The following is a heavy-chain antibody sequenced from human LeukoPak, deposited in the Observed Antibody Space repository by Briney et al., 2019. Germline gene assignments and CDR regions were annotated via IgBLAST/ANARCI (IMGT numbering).Heavy chain of an antibody. CDR1: GYTFTGYY. Sequence: ASVKVSCKASGYTFTGYYMHWVRQAPGQGHELMGWINPNSGGTNYAQKFQGRVTMTRDTSISTAYMELSRLRSDDTAVYYCARDSGSGSYFDYWGQGTLVTVSS. V-gene: IGHV1-2*02. D-gene: IGHD1-26*01. CDR3: ARDSGSGSYFDY. J-gene: IGHJ4*02. CDR2: INPNSGGT.